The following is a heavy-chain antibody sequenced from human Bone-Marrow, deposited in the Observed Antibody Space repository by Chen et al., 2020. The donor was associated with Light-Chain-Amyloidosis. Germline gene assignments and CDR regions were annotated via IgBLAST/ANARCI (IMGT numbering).Heavy chain of an antibody. CDR3: VKDVENSSPSYFDY. CDR1: GFTFDDYA. V-gene: IGHV3-9*01. CDR2: INWDSGFI. Sequence: EVQLVESGGGLVQPGRSLRLSCAASGFTFDDYAMHWVRLVPGKGLEWVSGINWDSGFIDYADSVKGRFTISRDNAKNSLYLQMNSLRTEDTALYYCVKDVENSSPSYFDYWGHGTLVTVSS. J-gene: IGHJ4*03. D-gene: IGHD6-6*01.